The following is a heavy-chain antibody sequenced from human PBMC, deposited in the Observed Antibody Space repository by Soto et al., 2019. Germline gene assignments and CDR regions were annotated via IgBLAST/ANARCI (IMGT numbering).Heavy chain of an antibody. CDR2: IIPIFGTA. Sequence: QVQLMQSGAEVKKPGSSVKVSCKASGGTFSSYAISWVRQAPGQGLEWMGGIIPIFGTANYAQKFQGRVTITADESTSTAYMELSSLRSEDTAVYYCARRGAAARYYYYYYGMDVWGQGTTVTVSS. CDR1: GGTFSSYA. D-gene: IGHD6-13*01. J-gene: IGHJ6*02. CDR3: ARRGAAARYYYYYYGMDV. V-gene: IGHV1-69*01.